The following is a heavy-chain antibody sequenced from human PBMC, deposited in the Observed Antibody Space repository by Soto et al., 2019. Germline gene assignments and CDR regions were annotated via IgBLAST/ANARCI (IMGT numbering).Heavy chain of an antibody. Sequence: SETLSLTCTVSGGSISSSSYYWGWIRQPPGQGLEWIGSIYYSGSTYYNPSLKSRVTISVNTSKNQFSLKLGSVTAADTAVYYCARLLIAVAGFYFDYWGQGTLVTVSS. D-gene: IGHD6-19*01. J-gene: IGHJ4*02. CDR1: GGSISSSSYY. CDR3: ARLLIAVAGFYFDY. CDR2: IYYSGST. V-gene: IGHV4-39*01.